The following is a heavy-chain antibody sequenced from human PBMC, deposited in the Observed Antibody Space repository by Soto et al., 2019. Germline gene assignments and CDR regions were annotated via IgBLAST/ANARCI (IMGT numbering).Heavy chain of an antibody. D-gene: IGHD3-22*01. Sequence: PSETLCLTCTVSGGSIGSGDGYWSWIRQPPGKGLEWIGYIYYSGSTYYNPSLKSRVTISVDTSKNQFSLKLSSVTAADTAVYYCARERYYYDSSGYYYGRYFDYWGQGTLVT. J-gene: IGHJ4*02. CDR3: ARERYYYDSSGYYYGRYFDY. CDR1: GGSIGSGDGY. V-gene: IGHV4-30-4*01. CDR2: IYYSGST.